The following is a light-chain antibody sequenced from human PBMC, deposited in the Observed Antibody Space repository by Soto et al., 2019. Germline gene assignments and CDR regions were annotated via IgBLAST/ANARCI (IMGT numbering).Light chain of an antibody. CDR1: QSISTR. J-gene: IGKJ2*01. V-gene: IGKV3-15*01. CDR3: QQYKNWPPEYT. CDR2: DAS. Sequence: EIVVTQSPATLSVSPGERVTLSCRASQSISTRLAWYQQKPGQAPRLLILDASTRATGVPARFSGSGSGTAFTLTISSLQFEDFGIYYCQQYKNWPPEYTFGQGTKLEI.